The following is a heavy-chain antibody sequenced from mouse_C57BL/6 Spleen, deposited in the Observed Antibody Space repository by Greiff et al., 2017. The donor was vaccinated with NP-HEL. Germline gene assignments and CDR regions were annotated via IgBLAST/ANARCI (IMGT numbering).Heavy chain of an antibody. V-gene: IGHV1-72*01. Sequence: VKLVESGAELVKPGASVKLSCKASGYTFTSYWMHWVKQRPGRGLEWIGRIDPNSGGTKYNEKFKSKATLTVDKPSSTAYMQLSRLTSEDSAVYYCAGALYDGYYVFDYWGQGTTLTVSS. J-gene: IGHJ2*01. CDR1: GYTFTSYW. CDR3: AGALYDGYYVFDY. D-gene: IGHD2-3*01. CDR2: IDPNSGGT.